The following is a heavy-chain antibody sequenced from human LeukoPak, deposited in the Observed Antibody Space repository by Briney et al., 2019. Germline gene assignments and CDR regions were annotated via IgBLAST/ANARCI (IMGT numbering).Heavy chain of an antibody. CDR3: AKEKSYDYVWGSYRPGYFDY. CDR2: ISGSGGST. Sequence: GGSLRLSCAASGFTFSSYGMSWVRQAPGKGLEWVSAISGSGGSTYYADSVKGRFTISRDNSKNTLYLQMNSLRAEDTAVYYCAKEKSYDYVWGSYRPGYFDYWGQGTLVTVSS. D-gene: IGHD3-16*02. J-gene: IGHJ4*02. CDR1: GFTFSSYG. V-gene: IGHV3-23*01.